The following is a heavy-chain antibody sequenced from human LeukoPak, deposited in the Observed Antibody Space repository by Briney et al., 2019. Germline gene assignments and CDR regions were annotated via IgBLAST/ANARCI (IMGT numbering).Heavy chain of an antibody. CDR3: ARDGGGGYNQIDH. D-gene: IGHD5-24*01. CDR2: IGSTGGDT. V-gene: IGHV3-23*01. J-gene: IGHJ4*02. Sequence: GGSLRLSCAASGFAFGIYAMSWVRQAPGKGLEWVSCIGSTGGDTYYSDSVKGRFTISRDNSKNTLYLQMDTLRGDDTAVYFCARDGGGGYNQIDHWGQGTLVTVSS. CDR1: GFAFGIYA.